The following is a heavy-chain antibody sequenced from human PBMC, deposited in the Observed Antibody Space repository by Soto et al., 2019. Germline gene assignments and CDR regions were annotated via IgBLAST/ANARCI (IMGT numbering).Heavy chain of an antibody. CDR2: IIPIFGTA. D-gene: IGHD3-10*01. Sequence: QVQLVQSGAEVKKPGSSVKVSCKASGGTFSSYAISWVRQAPGQGLEWMGGIIPIFGTANYAQKFQGRVTLTADESTSTAYMELSSLRSEDTAVYYCARSRQVTMVRGPNYYYYGMDVWGQGTTVTVSS. CDR1: GGTFSSYA. J-gene: IGHJ6*02. CDR3: ARSRQVTMVRGPNYYYYGMDV. V-gene: IGHV1-69*01.